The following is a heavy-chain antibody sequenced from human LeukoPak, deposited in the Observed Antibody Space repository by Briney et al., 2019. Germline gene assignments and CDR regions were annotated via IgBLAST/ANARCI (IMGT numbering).Heavy chain of an antibody. J-gene: IGHJ4*02. CDR1: GGSFSGYY. CDR2: INHSGST. CDR3: AYDILTGYYDY. Sequence: SETLSLTCVVYGGSFSGYYWSWIRQPPGKGLEWIGEINHSGSTNYNPSLKSRVTISVDTSKNQFSLKLSSVTAADTAVYYCAYDILTGYYDYWGQGTLVTVSS. D-gene: IGHD3-9*01. V-gene: IGHV4-34*01.